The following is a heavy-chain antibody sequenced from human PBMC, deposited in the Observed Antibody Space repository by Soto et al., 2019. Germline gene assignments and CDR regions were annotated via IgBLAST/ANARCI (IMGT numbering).Heavy chain of an antibody. Sequence: ETLSLTCTVSGGSISSSSYYWGWIRQPPGKGLEWIGSIYYSGSTYYNPSLKSRVTISVDTSKNQFSLKLSSVTAADTAVYYCARSRGGYYYYGMDVWGQGTTVTVSS. CDR2: IYYSGST. J-gene: IGHJ6*02. D-gene: IGHD3-16*01. CDR3: ARSRGGYYYYGMDV. CDR1: GGSISSSSYY. V-gene: IGHV4-39*01.